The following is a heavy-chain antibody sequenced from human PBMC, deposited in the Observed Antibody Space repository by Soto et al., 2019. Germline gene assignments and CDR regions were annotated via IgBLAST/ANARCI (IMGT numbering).Heavy chain of an antibody. V-gene: IGHV4-38-2*02. CDR3: ARESRCSGGSCSLPYFFDY. CDR1: GYSISSGYY. Sequence: PSETLSLTCAVSGYSISSGYYWGWIRQPPGKGLEWIGSIYHSGSTYYNPSLKSRVTISVDTSKNQFSLKLRSVTAADTAVYYCARESRCSGGSCSLPYFFDYWGHGTLVTVSS. CDR2: IYHSGST. D-gene: IGHD2-15*01. J-gene: IGHJ4*01.